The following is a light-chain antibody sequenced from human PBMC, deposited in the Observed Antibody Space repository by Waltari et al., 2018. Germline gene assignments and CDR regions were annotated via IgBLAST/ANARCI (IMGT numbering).Light chain of an antibody. CDR3: SSYTSSNTEV. CDR2: DVT. J-gene: IGLJ2*01. V-gene: IGLV2-14*01. CDR1: RSDVGGYDS. Sequence: QSALTQPASVSESPGQSITISCTGTRSDVGGYDSVSWYQQHPGKAPKLMIYDVTKRPSGVSNRFSGSKSGNTASLTISGLQAEDEADYYCSSYTSSNTEVFGGGTRLTVL.